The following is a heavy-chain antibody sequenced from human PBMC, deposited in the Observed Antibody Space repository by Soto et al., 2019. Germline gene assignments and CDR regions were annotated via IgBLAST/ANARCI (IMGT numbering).Heavy chain of an antibody. CDR2: IIPILGIA. D-gene: IGHD2-2*02. CDR3: ARDYCSSTSCYSGY. CDR1: GGTFSSYT. Sequence: QVQLVQSGAEVKKPGSSVKVSCKASGGTFSSYTISWVRQAPGQGLEWMGRIIPILGIANYAQKFQGRVTITADKSTSTAYMELSSLSSEDTVVYYCARDYCSSTSCYSGYWGQGTLVTVSS. V-gene: IGHV1-69*08. J-gene: IGHJ4*02.